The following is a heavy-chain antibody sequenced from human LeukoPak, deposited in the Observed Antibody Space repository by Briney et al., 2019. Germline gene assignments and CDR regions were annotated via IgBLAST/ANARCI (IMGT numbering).Heavy chain of an antibody. V-gene: IGHV3-23*01. CDR1: GFIFDNYV. D-gene: IGHD3-10*01. J-gene: IGHJ3*02. CDR3: ARDSGSYPYAFDI. Sequence: GGSLRLSCAASGFIFDNYVMSWVRQVPGKGLEWVAGIRATASSTSYAASVQGRFIISRDNSKNILYLQMNTLRAEDTAVYYCARDSGSYPYAFDIWGQGTMVTVSS. CDR2: IRATASST.